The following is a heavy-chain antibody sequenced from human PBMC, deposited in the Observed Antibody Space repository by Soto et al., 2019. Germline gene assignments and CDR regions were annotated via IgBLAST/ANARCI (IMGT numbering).Heavy chain of an antibody. CDR1: GDTFMDYY. CDR2: VNPSGGHT. CDR3: ARGGHVVVVTAALDY. Sequence: QVQLVQSGAEVKKPGAPWKVSCKQSGDTFMDYYKNWLGQPPGQGLGWMGTVNPSGGHTTYAQHFLGRMTMTRDTSTSTLYMELTSLTSEDTAVYYCARGGHVVVVTAALDYWGQGTLVTVSS. J-gene: IGHJ4*02. D-gene: IGHD2-21*02. V-gene: IGHV1-46*01.